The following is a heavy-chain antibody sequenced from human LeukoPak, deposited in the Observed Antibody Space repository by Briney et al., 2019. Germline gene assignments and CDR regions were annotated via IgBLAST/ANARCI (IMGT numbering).Heavy chain of an antibody. D-gene: IGHD6-13*01. J-gene: IGHJ4*02. CDR2: ISGSGGST. V-gene: IGHV3-23*01. CDR3: AKDEQQLDYYFDY. Sequence: GGSLRLSCAASGFTFSSYAISWVRQAPGKGLEWVSAISGSGGSTYYADSVKGRFTISRDNSKNTLYLQMNSLRAEDTAVYYCAKDEQQLDYYFDYWGQGTLVTVSS. CDR1: GFTFSSYA.